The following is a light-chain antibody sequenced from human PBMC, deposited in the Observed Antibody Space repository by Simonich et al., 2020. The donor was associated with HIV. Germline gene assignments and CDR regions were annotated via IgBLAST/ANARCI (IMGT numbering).Light chain of an antibody. Sequence: DIVMTQSPLSLPVTPGEPASISCRSSQSLLHSNGYNYLDWYLQKPGQSPQLLIYLGSNWASGVPDRFSGSGSGTDLTLKISRVEAEDVGVYYCMQSTQLLTFGGGTKVEI. J-gene: IGKJ4*02. V-gene: IGKV2-28*01. CDR2: LGS. CDR1: QSLLHSNGYNY. CDR3: MQSTQLLT.